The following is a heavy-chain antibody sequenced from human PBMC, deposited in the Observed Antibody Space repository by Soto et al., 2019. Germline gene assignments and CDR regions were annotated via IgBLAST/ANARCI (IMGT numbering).Heavy chain of an antibody. J-gene: IGHJ4*02. Sequence: GASVKVSCKASGYTFTGYYVHWVRQAPGQGLEWMGWINPNSGGTNYAQKFQGRVTMTRDTSISTAYMELSRLRSDDTAVYYCANLEYSSSSNDYWGQGTLVTVSS. V-gene: IGHV1-2*02. CDR3: ANLEYSSSSNDY. D-gene: IGHD6-6*01. CDR2: INPNSGGT. CDR1: GYTFTGYY.